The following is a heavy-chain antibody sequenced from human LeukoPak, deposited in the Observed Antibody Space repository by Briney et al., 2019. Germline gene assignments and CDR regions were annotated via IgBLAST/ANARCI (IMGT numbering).Heavy chain of an antibody. CDR2: ILNDGGNK. CDR1: GGTFSTYT. Sequence: SCKASGGTFSTYTIHWVRQAPGKGLEWVSLILNDGGNKYYADSVKGRFTVSRDNGKNSLLLQMNSLRAEDTALYYCARGYSRAAFDIWGQGTVVAVSS. V-gene: IGHV3-30-3*01. D-gene: IGHD2-15*01. CDR3: ARGYSRAAFDI. J-gene: IGHJ3*02.